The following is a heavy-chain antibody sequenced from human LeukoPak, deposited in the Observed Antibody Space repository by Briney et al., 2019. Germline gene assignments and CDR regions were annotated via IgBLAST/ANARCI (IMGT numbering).Heavy chain of an antibody. V-gene: IGHV3-21*01. CDR1: GFTFSNHA. CDR2: MSSGGTYI. D-gene: IGHD2-15*01. J-gene: IGHJ4*02. Sequence: GGSLRLSCTASGFTFSNHAMTWVRQAPGKGLEWVSSMSSGGTYIYYADSVRGRFTISRDNAKNSLYLVMNSLRAEDAATYYCARDRPTGASRVFVVQWGQGTQVTVSS. CDR3: ARDRPTGASRVFVVQ.